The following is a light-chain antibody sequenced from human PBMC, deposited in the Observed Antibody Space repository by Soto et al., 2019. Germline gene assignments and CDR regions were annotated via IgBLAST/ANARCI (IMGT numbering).Light chain of an antibody. J-gene: IGLJ3*02. V-gene: IGLV3-21*02. Sequence: SYELTQPPSVSVAPGQTARITCGGNDIGDKGVHWYQQRAGQAPMLVVYDDSARPSGIPERFSGSNSGNTATMTISRVEAGDEADYYCQVWESSTDHWVFGGGTQLPVL. CDR1: DIGDKG. CDR3: QVWESSTDHWV. CDR2: DDS.